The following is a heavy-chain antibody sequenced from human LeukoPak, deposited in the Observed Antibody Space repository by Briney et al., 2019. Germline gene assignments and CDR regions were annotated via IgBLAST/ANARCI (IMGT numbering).Heavy chain of an antibody. J-gene: IGHJ1*01. CDR2: IYYSGRT. Sequence: GSLRLSCAASGFTFSSYSMNWVRQAPGKGLEGIGAIYYSGRTYYSPSLKSRVTMSVDPSNNQFSLTLRPVTAADTAVYYCARRRYYHGSGYLEWGQGTLLSVSS. CDR1: GFTFSSYSMN. CDR3: ARRRYYHGSGYLE. V-gene: IGHV4-59*04. D-gene: IGHD3-22*01.